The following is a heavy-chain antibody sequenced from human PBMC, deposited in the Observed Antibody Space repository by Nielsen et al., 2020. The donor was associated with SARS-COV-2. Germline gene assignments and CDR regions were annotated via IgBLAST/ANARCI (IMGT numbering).Heavy chain of an antibody. V-gene: IGHV3-73*01. CDR1: GFTFSGSA. D-gene: IGHD3-10*01. J-gene: IGHJ4*02. CDR2: IRSKANSYAT. CDR3: TRQGAMVRGVIIEDY. Sequence: GGSLRLSCAASGFTFSGSAMHWVRQASGKGLEWVGRIRSKANSYATAYAASVKGRFTISRDDSKNTAYLQMNSLKTEDTAVYYCTRQGAMVRGVIIEDYWGQGTLVTVSS.